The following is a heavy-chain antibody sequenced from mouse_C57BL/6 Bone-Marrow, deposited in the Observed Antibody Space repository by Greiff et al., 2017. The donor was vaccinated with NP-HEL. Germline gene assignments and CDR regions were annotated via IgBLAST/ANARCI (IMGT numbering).Heavy chain of an antibody. CDR1: GYTFTSSG. CDR2: IYPRSGNT. V-gene: IGHV1-81*01. J-gene: IGHJ2*01. CDR3: ARTENYYGSPLCLLDY. D-gene: IGHD1-1*01. Sequence: VQLQQSGAELARPGASVKLSCKASGYTFTSSGISWVKQRTGQGLEWIGEIYPRSGNTYYNEKFKGKATLTADKSSSTAYMELRSLTSEDSAVYFCARTENYYGSPLCLLDYWGQGTTLTVSS.